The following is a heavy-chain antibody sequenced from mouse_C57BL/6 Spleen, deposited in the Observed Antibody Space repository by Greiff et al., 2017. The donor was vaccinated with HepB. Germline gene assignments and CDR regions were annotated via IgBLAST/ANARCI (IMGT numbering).Heavy chain of an antibody. J-gene: IGHJ2*01. Sequence: EVQLQQSGPVLVKPGASVKMSCKASGYTFTDYYMNWVKQSHGKSLEWIGVINPYNGGTSYNQKFKGKATLTVDKSSSTAYMALNSLTSEDSAVYSCAMIYYGNRFDYWGQGTTLTVSS. D-gene: IGHD2-1*01. CDR1: GYTFTDYY. CDR3: AMIYYGNRFDY. V-gene: IGHV1-19*01. CDR2: INPYNGGT.